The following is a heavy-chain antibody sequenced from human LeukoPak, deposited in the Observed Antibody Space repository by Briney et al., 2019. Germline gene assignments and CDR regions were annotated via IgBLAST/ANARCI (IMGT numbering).Heavy chain of an antibody. D-gene: IGHD3-22*01. CDR2: INHSGST. V-gene: IGHV4-34*01. J-gene: IGHJ4*02. Sequence: SETLSLTCAVYGGSFSGYYWSWIRQPPGKGLEWIGEINHSGSTNYNPSLKSRVTISVDTSKNQFSLKLSSVAAADTAVYYCAREASTYYYDSSGYYTTDYWGQGTLVTVSS. CDR1: GGSFSGYY. CDR3: AREASTYYYDSSGYYTTDY.